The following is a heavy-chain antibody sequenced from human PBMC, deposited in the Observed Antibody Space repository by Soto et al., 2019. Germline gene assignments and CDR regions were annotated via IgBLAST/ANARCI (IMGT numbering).Heavy chain of an antibody. V-gene: IGHV3-9*01. Sequence: EVQLVESGGGLVQPGRSLRLSCAASGFSFDDYAMHWVRQGPGKGLEWVSGVSWNSGTIVYADSVKGRFTISRDNAKNSLYLEMNILGTADTALYYCAKGFCSSAKCYTFSYMDVWGKGTTVTVSS. CDR3: AKGFCSSAKCYTFSYMDV. J-gene: IGHJ6*03. CDR2: VSWNSGTI. D-gene: IGHD2-2*01. CDR1: GFSFDDYA.